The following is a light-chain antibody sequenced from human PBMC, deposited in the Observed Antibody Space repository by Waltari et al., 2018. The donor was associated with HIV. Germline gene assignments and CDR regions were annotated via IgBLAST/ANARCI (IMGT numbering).Light chain of an antibody. V-gene: IGKV3-20*01. CDR3: QQYGTSQWT. CDR1: QSVTSNY. Sequence: EIVLTQSPGTLSLSPGERAALSCRASQSVTSNYLAWYQQKPGRAPRLLISGASNRASVIPDRFSGSGAGTDFTLTISRLDPEDFAVYYCQQYGTSQWTFGRGTKVEI. CDR2: GAS. J-gene: IGKJ1*01.